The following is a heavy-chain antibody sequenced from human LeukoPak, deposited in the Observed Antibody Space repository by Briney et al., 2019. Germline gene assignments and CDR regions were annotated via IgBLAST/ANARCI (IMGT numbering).Heavy chain of an antibody. D-gene: IGHD3-16*01. CDR2: IKHSGST. CDR1: GGSFSDYY. J-gene: IGHJ6*02. V-gene: IGHV4-34*01. CDR3: ARPAYNYHHYGLDV. Sequence: SETLSLTCAVYGGSFSDYYWGWIRQPPGKGLEWIGEIKHSGSTNNNPSLKSRVTISVDTSKKQFSLKLNSVTAADTAVYYCARPAYNYHHYGLDVWGQGTTVTVSS.